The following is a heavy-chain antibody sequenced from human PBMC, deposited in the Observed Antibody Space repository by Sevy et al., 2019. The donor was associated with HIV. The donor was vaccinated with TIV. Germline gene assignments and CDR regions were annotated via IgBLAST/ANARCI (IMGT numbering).Heavy chain of an antibody. CDR2: TYYRSKWYN. CDR3: ARDHTLAYCGGHCPLDYYYYGMDV. V-gene: IGHV6-1*01. J-gene: IGHJ6*02. Sequence: SQTLSLTCAISGDSVSSNSAAWNWIRQSPSRGLEWLGRTYYRSKWYNDYAVSVKSRITINPDTSKNQFSLQLNSVTPEDTAVYYCARDHTLAYCGGHCPLDYYYYGMDVWGQGTTVTVSS. D-gene: IGHD2-21*02. CDR1: GDSVSSNSAA.